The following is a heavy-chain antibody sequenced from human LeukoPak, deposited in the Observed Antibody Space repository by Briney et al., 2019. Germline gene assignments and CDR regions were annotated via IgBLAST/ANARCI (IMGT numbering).Heavy chain of an antibody. CDR3: ARLSSGYYYDY. V-gene: IGHV3-23*01. CDR1: GFTFSSYA. CDR2: ISGSGGST. Sequence: GGSLRLSCAASGFTFSSYAMSWVRQAPGKGLEWVSAISGSGGSTYYAASVKGRFTISRDNSKNSLYLQMNSLRGEDTAVYYCARLSSGYYYDYWGQGTLVTVSS. J-gene: IGHJ4*02. D-gene: IGHD3-22*01.